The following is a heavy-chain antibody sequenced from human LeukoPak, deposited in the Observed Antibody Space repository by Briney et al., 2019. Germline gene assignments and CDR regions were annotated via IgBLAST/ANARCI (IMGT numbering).Heavy chain of an antibody. D-gene: IGHD3-10*01. V-gene: IGHV3-7*04. CDR1: GLTFSNYW. CDR2: IKRDGTEK. CDR3: ARSGNWGGNIGY. J-gene: IGHJ4*02. Sequence: GGSLRLSCAASGLTFSNYWMSCVRQAPGKGLEWVANIKRDGTEKNYVDSVKGRFTISRDNAKNSLYLQMNNLRAEGTAVYFCARSGNWGGNIGYWGQGTLVTVSS.